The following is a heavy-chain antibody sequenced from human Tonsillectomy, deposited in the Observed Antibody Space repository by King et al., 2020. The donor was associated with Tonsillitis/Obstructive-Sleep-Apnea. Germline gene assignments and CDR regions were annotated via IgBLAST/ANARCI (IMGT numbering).Heavy chain of an antibody. CDR1: CWSFSGYY. V-gene: IGHV4-34*01. Sequence: VQLQQWGAGLLKPSVTLSLTCAVYCWSFSGYYWSWIRQPPGKGLEWCGEINHNGSTNYNPSLKSRVTISVDTSKNQFSLKLSSLTAADTAVYYCARGRGGTIPYWGQGTLVIVSS. CDR2: INHNGST. J-gene: IGHJ4*02. D-gene: IGHD2-15*01. CDR3: ARGRGGTIPY.